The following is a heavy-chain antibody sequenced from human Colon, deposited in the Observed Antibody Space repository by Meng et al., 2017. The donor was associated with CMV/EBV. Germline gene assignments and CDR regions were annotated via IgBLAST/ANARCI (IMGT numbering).Heavy chain of an antibody. J-gene: IGHJ4*02. CDR3: TTELGVGNSQESY. D-gene: IGHD1-7*01. Sequence: GGSLRLSCAASGFTFSSYSMNWVRQAPGKGLEWVGRIKSETDGGTTDYAAPVKGRFTISRDDSKTTLYVQMNSLRTEDTAVYYCTTELGVGNSQESYWGQGTLVTVSS. CDR2: IKSETDGGTT. V-gene: IGHV3-15*01. CDR1: GFTFSSYS.